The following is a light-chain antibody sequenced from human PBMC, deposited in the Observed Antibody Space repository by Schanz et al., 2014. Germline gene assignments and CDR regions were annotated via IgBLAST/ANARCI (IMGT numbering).Light chain of an antibody. CDR2: DAS. J-gene: IGKJ1*01. CDR1: HSVSSY. CDR3: QQYGRAPKT. V-gene: IGKV3-20*01. Sequence: EIVLTQSPNTLSLSPGERATLSCRASHSVSSYLAWYQQKPGQTPRLLIYDASRRATGIPDRFSGSGSGTDFTLTISRLEPEDFAVYHCQQYGRAPKTFGQGTNVEIK.